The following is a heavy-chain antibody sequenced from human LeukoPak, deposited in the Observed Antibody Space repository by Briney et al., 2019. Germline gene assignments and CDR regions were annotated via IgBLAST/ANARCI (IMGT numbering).Heavy chain of an antibody. CDR1: DYSISSGHY. Sequence: SETLSLTCAVSDYSISSGHYWGWIRQPPGKGLEWIGSIYHSGSTYYNPSLKSRVTISVDTSKNQFSLKLSSVTVADTAVYYCARNRYYYGSGNYGVPNWFDPWGQGTLVTVSS. J-gene: IGHJ5*02. CDR3: ARNRYYYGSGNYGVPNWFDP. D-gene: IGHD3-10*01. CDR2: IYHSGST. V-gene: IGHV4-38-2*01.